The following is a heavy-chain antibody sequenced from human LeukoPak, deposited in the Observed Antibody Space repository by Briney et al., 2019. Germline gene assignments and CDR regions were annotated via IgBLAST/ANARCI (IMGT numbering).Heavy chain of an antibody. CDR3: ASSNNDFWSGYYGNFDY. CDR2: IKQDGSEK. J-gene: IGHJ4*02. Sequence: GGSLRLSCAASGFTFSSYWMSWGRQAPGKGLEGWANIKQDGSEKYYVDSVKGRFTISRDNAKNSLYLQMNRLRAEDTAVYYCASSNNDFWSGYYGNFDYWGQGTLVTVSS. D-gene: IGHD3-3*01. CDR1: GFTFSSYW. V-gene: IGHV3-7*01.